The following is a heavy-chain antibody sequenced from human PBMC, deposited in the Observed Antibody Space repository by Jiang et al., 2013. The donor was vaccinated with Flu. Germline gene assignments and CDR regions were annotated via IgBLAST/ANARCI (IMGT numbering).Heavy chain of an antibody. V-gene: IGHV3-23*01. D-gene: IGHD2-2*01. CDR2: ISGSGGST. CDR3: AKEGCSSTSCYPYYFDY. J-gene: IGHJ4*02. CDR1: GFTFSSYA. Sequence: QLLESGGGLVQPGGSLRLSCAASGFTFSSYAMSWVRQAPGKGLEWVSAISGSGGSTYYADSVKGRFTISRDNSKNTLYLQMNSLRAEDTAVYYCAKEGCSSTSCYPYYFDYWGQGTLVTVSS.